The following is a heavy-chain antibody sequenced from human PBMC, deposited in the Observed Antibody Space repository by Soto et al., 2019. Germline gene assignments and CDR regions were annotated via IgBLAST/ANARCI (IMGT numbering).Heavy chain of an antibody. CDR3: ARDTLPNYYYYYGMDV. CDR2: IYYSGST. V-gene: IGHV4-30-4*01. J-gene: IGHJ6*02. CDR1: GGSISSGDYY. Sequence: QVQLQESGPGLVKPSHTLSLTCTVSGGSISSGDYYWSWIRQPPGKGLEWIGYIYYSGSTYYNPSLKSRVTISVDTSKTQFSLKLSSVTAADTAVYYCARDTLPNYYYYYGMDVWGQGTTVTVSS.